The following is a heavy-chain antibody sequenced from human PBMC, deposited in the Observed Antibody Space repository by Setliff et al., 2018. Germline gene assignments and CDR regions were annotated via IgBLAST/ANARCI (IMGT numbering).Heavy chain of an antibody. Sequence: LRLSCAASGFSFSNYAMHWVRQAPGRGLEWVAFTQFDGNDRYFADSVKGRFTISRDNSQNTVFLQVNSLRPEDSAVYYCAKEDYSDSSGYYYETPWFDPWGQGTLVTVSS. CDR3: AKEDYSDSSGYYYETPWFDP. CDR1: GFSFSNYA. D-gene: IGHD3-22*01. V-gene: IGHV3-30*02. J-gene: IGHJ5*02. CDR2: TQFDGNDR.